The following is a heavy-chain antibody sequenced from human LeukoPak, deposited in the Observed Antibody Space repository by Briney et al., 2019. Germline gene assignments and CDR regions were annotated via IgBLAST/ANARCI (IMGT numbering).Heavy chain of an antibody. CDR2: IYHSGRS. Sequence: SETLSLTCNVSGAPISSYWGNWIRQPPGKGLEWIGNIYHSGRSDYNPSLKSRVTMSIDTSKNQFSLKLSPVTAADTAIYYCGRETGFDPWGQGILVTVSS. CDR3: GRETGFDP. J-gene: IGHJ5*02. CDR1: GAPISSYW. D-gene: IGHD1-1*01. V-gene: IGHV4-59*01.